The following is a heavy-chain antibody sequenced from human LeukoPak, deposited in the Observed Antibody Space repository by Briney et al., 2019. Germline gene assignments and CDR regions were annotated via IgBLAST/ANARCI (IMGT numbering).Heavy chain of an antibody. V-gene: IGHV3-21*01. J-gene: IGHJ4*02. CDR3: ARDPRALALDYGDYAGRL. D-gene: IGHD4-17*01. CDR2: ISSSSSYI. Sequence: PGGSLRLSCAASGFTLSSYSMNWVRQAPGKGLEWVSSISSSSSYIYYADSVKGRFTISRDNAKNSLYLQMNSLRAEDTAVYYCARDPRALALDYGDYAGRLWGQGTLVTVSS. CDR1: GFTLSSYS.